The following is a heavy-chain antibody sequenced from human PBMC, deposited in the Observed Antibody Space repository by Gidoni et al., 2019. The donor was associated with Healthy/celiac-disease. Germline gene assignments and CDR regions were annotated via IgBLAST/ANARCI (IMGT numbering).Heavy chain of an antibody. CDR3: AKPIAVAALVDY. CDR1: GFTFRSYG. D-gene: IGHD6-19*01. V-gene: IGHV3-30*18. CDR2: ISYDGSNK. Sequence: QVQLVESGGGVVQPGRSLRLSCTASGFTFRSYGMHWVRQAPGKGLEWVAVISYDGSNKYYADSVKGRVTISRDNSKNTLYLQRNSLRAEDTAVYYCAKPIAVAALVDYWGQGTLVTVSS. J-gene: IGHJ4*02.